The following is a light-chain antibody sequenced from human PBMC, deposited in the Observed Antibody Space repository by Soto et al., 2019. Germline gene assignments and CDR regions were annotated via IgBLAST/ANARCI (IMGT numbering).Light chain of an antibody. CDR2: ANT. Sequence: QSVLTQPPSVSGAPGQRVTISCTGSSSNIGPTYDVHWYQQLPGTAPKLLIYANTNRPSGVPDRFSGSKSGTSASLAITGLQAEDEADYYCQSYDSSLSGLWVFGGGTQLTVL. CDR1: SSNIGPTYD. V-gene: IGLV1-40*01. J-gene: IGLJ3*02. CDR3: QSYDSSLSGLWV.